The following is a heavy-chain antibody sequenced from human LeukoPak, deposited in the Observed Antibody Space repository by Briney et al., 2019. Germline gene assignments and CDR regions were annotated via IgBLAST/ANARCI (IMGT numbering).Heavy chain of an antibody. V-gene: IGHV1-2*02. J-gene: IGHJ6*03. Sequence: ASVKVSCKASGYTFTGYYMHWVRQAPGQGLEWMGWINPNSGGTNYAQKFQGRVTMTRDTSISTAYMELSRLRSDDTAVYYCARDLNYYYYIDVWGKGTTVTVSS. CDR3: ARDLNYYYYIDV. CDR2: INPNSGGT. CDR1: GYTFTGYY.